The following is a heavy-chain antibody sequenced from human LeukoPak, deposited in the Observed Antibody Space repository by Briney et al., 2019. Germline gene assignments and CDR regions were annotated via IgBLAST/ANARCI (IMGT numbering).Heavy chain of an antibody. CDR1: GGSISGYY. CDR2: IHYSGST. J-gene: IGHJ3*02. Sequence: PSETLSLTCTVSGGSISGYYWSWTRQPPGKGLEWIGYIHYSGSTNYNPSLKSRVAISADTSKNQFFLSLTSVTAADTAVYYCARPYGSGWYAAFHIWGQGTMVTVSS. CDR3: ARPYGSGWYAAFHI. V-gene: IGHV4-59*08. D-gene: IGHD6-19*01.